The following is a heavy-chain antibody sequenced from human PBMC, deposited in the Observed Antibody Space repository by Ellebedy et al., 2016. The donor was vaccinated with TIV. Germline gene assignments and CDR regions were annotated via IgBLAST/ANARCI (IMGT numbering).Heavy chain of an antibody. J-gene: IGHJ6*02. Sequence: AASVKVSCKASGYTFTSYDISWVRQATGQGLEWMGWMNPNSGTTGYAQKFQGRVTMTMNTSISTAYMELSSLRSEDTALYYCAREGMITDFVVVPVTMRPDYYGMDVWGQGTTFTVSS. CDR1: GYTFTSYD. CDR2: MNPNSGTT. D-gene: IGHD2-2*01. CDR3: AREGMITDFVVVPVTMRPDYYGMDV. V-gene: IGHV1-8*01.